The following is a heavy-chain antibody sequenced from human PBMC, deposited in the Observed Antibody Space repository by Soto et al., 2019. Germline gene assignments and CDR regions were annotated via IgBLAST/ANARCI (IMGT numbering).Heavy chain of an antibody. D-gene: IGHD3-3*01. CDR1: GYTFTSYG. Sequence: GASVKVSCKASGYTFTSYGISWVRQAPGQGLEWMGWISAYNGNTNYAQKLQGRVTMTTDTSTSTAYMELRSLRSDDTAVYYCARVGYDFWSGYYNRPISAYDYWGQGTLVTVSS. J-gene: IGHJ4*02. CDR3: ARVGYDFWSGYYNRPISAYDY. CDR2: ISAYNGNT. V-gene: IGHV1-18*04.